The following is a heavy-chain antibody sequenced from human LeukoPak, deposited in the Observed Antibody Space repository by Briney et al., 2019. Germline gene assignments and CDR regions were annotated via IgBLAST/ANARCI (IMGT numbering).Heavy chain of an antibody. CDR1: GFTFSTYG. Sequence: GGSLRLSCAASGFTFSTYGMHWVRQAPGKGLEWVAFIRSDGSTKYFADSVKGRFTISRDFSRNTLYLQMNSLRAEDTAVYYCLTRSLVAVTGSSYMDVWGEGTTVTVSS. V-gene: IGHV3-30*02. J-gene: IGHJ6*03. CDR3: LTRSLVAVTGSSYMDV. D-gene: IGHD6-19*01. CDR2: IRSDGSTK.